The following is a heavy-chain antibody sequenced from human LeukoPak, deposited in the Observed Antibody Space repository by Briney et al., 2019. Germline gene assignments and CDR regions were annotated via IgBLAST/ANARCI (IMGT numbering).Heavy chain of an antibody. D-gene: IGHD3-22*01. CDR1: GFSLSTSGVG. J-gene: IGHJ4*02. CDR2: IYWNDDK. Sequence: SGPTLVKPTQTLTLTCTFSGFSLSTSGVGVGWIRQPPGKALEWLALIYWNDDKRYSPSLKSRLTITKDTSKNQVVLTMTNMDPVDTATNYCARSPDYYDSSGYPEQDYYFDYWGQGTLVTVSS. V-gene: IGHV2-5*01. CDR3: ARSPDYYDSSGYPEQDYYFDY.